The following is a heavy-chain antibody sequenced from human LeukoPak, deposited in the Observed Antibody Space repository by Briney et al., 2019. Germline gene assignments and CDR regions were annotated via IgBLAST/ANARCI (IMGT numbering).Heavy chain of an antibody. CDR2: IHYLGNT. Sequence: SETLSLTCAVSGYSIRSSNYWGWIRQPPGKGLEWIGNIHYLGNTYYNPSLKNRVTISLDTSKNEFFLKLGSVSAADTAVYYCARVLIVVMSEEYDAFDIWGQGTMVTVSS. CDR1: GYSIRSSNY. D-gene: IGHD2-21*01. CDR3: ARVLIVVMSEEYDAFDI. V-gene: IGHV4-38-2*01. J-gene: IGHJ3*02.